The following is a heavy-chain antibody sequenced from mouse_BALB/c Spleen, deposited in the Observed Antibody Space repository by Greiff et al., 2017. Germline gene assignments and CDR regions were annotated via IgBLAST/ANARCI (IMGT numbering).Heavy chain of an antibody. V-gene: IGHV1-4*02. D-gene: IGHD2-3*01. CDR1: GYTFTSYT. CDR2: INPSSGYT. J-gene: IGHJ2*01. CDR3: ANDGYPYYFDY. Sequence: QVQLKQSAAELARPGASVKMSCKASGYTFTSYTMHWVKQRPGQGLEWIGYINPSSGYTEYNQKFKDKTTLTADKSSSTAYMQLSSLTSEDSAVYYCANDGYPYYFDYWGQGTTLTVSS.